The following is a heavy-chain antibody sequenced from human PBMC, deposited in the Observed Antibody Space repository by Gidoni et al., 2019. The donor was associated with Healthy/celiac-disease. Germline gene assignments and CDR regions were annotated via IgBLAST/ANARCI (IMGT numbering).Heavy chain of an antibody. CDR2: ISYDGSNK. Sequence: QVQLVESGGGVVQPGRSLRLSCAASGFTFSSYGMHWVRQAPGKGLEWVAVISYDGSNKYYADSVKGRFTISRDNSKNTLYLQMNSLRAEDTAVYYCARPIWSGSWWELDVWGKGTTVTVSS. CDR3: ARPIWSGSWWELDV. D-gene: IGHD3-3*01. V-gene: IGHV3-30*03. CDR1: GFTFSSYG. J-gene: IGHJ6*04.